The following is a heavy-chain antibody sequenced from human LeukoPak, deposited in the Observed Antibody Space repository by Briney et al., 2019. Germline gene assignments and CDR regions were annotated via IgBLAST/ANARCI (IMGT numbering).Heavy chain of an antibody. D-gene: IGHD6-13*01. Sequence: PGGSLRPSCAAAELTVSSNYMSWVRQPPGKGRGWVSVIFCGGSTYYADSVKGRFTISRDNSKNTLYLQMNRLRAEDTAVYYCARDGVASAGTGDDTFDVWVQGTMVTVCS. CDR2: IFCGGST. J-gene: IGHJ3*01. CDR3: ARDGVASAGTGDDTFDV. V-gene: IGHV3-66*01. CDR1: ELTVSSNY.